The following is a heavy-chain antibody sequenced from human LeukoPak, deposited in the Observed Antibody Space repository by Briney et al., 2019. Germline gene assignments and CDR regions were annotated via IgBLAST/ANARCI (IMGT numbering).Heavy chain of an antibody. Sequence: ASVKVSCKASGYTFTSYGISWVRQDPGQGLEWMGWISAYNGNTNYAQKLQGRVTMTTDTSTSTAYMELRSLRSDDTAVYYCARLTTGETGTLTGYYYYYMDVWGKGTTVTISS. CDR1: GYTFTSYG. D-gene: IGHD3-9*01. CDR2: ISAYNGNT. J-gene: IGHJ6*03. CDR3: ARLTTGETGTLTGYYYYYMDV. V-gene: IGHV1-18*01.